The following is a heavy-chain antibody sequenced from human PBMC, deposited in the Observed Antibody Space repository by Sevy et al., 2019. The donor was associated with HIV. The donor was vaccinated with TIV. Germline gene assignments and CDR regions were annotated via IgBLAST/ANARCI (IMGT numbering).Heavy chain of an antibody. CDR1: GFTFSDYY. CDR2: IHSDDTT. V-gene: IGHV3-66*01. J-gene: IGHJ4*02. Sequence: GGSLRLSCAASGFTFSDYYMSWLRQAPGKGLEGVSVIHSDDTTYHADSVKDRFTISRDNFKNTLYLHMSSLRAEDTAVYYCARGKSGYGYALNYWGQGTLVTVSS. D-gene: IGHD5-18*01. CDR3: ARGKSGYGYALNY.